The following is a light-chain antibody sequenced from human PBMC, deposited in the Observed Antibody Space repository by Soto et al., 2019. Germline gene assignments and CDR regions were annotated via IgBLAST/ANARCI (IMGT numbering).Light chain of an antibody. J-gene: IGLJ1*01. V-gene: IGLV2-14*01. Sequence: QSALTQPASVSGSPGQSITISCTGTSSNVGGYYYVSWYQHHPGKAPKLMIYQVSNRPSGVSNRFSGSKSGNTASLTISGLQDEDDAYYYCSSYTSSNTFDVFGTGTRLTVL. CDR1: SSNVGGYYY. CDR3: SSYTSSNTFDV. CDR2: QVS.